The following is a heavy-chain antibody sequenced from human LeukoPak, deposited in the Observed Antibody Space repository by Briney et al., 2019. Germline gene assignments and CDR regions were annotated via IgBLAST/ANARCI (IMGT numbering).Heavy chain of an antibody. CDR3: ARGSPYYYDSSGYLYYFDY. J-gene: IGHJ4*02. CDR2: INHSGST. CDR1: GGSISSYY. D-gene: IGHD3-22*01. V-gene: IGHV4-34*01. Sequence: SETLSLTCTVSGGSISSYYWSWIRQPPGKGLEWIGEINHSGSTNYNPSLKSRVTISVDTSKNQFSLKLSSVTAADTAVYYCARGSPYYYDSSGYLYYFDYWGQGTLVTVSS.